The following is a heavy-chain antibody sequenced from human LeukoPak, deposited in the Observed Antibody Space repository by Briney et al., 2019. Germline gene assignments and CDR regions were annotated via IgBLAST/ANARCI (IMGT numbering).Heavy chain of an antibody. D-gene: IGHD2-15*01. CDR2: IYYSGST. CDR1: GGSISSYY. Sequence: SETLSLTCTVSGGSISSYYWSWIRQPPGKGLEWIGYIYYSGSTNYNPSLKSRVTISVDTSKNQFSLKLSSVTAADTAVYYCARYPGYCSGGNCYPVKGYMDVWGKGTTVTVSS. CDR3: ARYPGYCSGGNCYPVKGYMDV. J-gene: IGHJ6*03. V-gene: IGHV4-59*01.